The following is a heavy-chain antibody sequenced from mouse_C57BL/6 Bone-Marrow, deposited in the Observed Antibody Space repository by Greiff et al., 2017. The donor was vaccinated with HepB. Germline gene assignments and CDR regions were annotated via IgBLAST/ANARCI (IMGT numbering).Heavy chain of an antibody. J-gene: IGHJ4*01. Sequence: VQLQQSGAELVRPGASVKLSCTASGFNIKDYYMHWVKQRPEQGLEWIGRIDPEDGDTEYAPKFQGKATMTADTSSNTAYLQLSSLTSEDTAVYYCTTLYYGSNYAMDYWGQGTSVTVSS. CDR2: IDPEDGDT. CDR3: TTLYYGSNYAMDY. D-gene: IGHD1-1*01. V-gene: IGHV14-1*01. CDR1: GFNIKDYY.